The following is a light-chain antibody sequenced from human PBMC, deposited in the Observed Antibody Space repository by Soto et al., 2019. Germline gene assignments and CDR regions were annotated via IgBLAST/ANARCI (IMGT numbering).Light chain of an antibody. V-gene: IGKV3-15*01. CDR2: GAS. CDR1: QSVSSN. J-gene: IGKJ1*01. CDR3: QQYNNLTAWT. Sequence: EIVMTQSPATLSVSPGERATLSCRASQSVSSNFAWYQQKPGQAPRLLIYGASTRATGIPARFSGSGSGTEFTLTISSLRSEDFAVYYCQQYNNLTAWTFGQGTKVEIK.